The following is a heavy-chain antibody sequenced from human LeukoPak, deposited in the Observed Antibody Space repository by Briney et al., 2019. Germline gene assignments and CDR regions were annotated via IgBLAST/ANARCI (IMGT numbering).Heavy chain of an antibody. CDR1: GGSISSGSYY. CDR2: IYPSGST. J-gene: IGHJ4*02. CDR3: ARASGSYGYMIDY. V-gene: IGHV4-61*02. Sequence: SQTLSLTCTVSGGSISSGSYYWSWIRQPAGKGLEWIGRIYPSGSTNYNPSLRSRVTISIDTSKNQFSLKLSSVAAADTAVYYCARASGSYGYMIDYWGQGTLVTVSS. D-gene: IGHD5-24*01.